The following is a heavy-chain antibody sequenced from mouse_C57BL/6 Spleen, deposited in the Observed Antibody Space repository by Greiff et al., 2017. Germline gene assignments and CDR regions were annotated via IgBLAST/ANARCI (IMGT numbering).Heavy chain of an antibody. V-gene: IGHV8-12*01. CDR3: ARRARGDPFAY. CDR1: GFSLSTSGMG. J-gene: IGHJ3*01. D-gene: IGHD3-3*01. CDR2: IYWDDDK. Sequence: TLKVCGPGILQSSQTLSLTCSFSGFSLSTSGMGVSWIRQPSGKGLEWLAHIYWDDDKRYNPSLKSRLTISKDTSRNQVFLKITSVDTADTATYYCARRARGDPFAYWGQGTLVTVSA.